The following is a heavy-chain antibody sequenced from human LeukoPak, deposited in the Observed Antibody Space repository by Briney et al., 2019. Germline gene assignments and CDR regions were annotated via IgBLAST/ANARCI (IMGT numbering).Heavy chain of an antibody. CDR2: ISGSGGST. J-gene: IGHJ4*02. V-gene: IGHV3-23*01. D-gene: IGHD6-13*01. CDR1: GFTFSSYA. Sequence: PGGSLRLSCAASGFTFSSYAMSWVRQAPGKGLEWVSAISGSGGSTYYADSVKGRFTISRDNSKNTLCLQMNSLRAEDTAVYYCAKDRMQQLVFDYWGQGTLVTVSS. CDR3: AKDRMQQLVFDY.